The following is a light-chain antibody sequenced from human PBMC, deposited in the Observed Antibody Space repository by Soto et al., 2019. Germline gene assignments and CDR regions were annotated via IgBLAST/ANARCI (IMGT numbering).Light chain of an antibody. CDR3: QQYGSSLWT. Sequence: EIVLTQSPATLSLSPGERATLSCRASQSVSSYLAWYQQKPGQAPRLLIYDASTRATGIPARFSGSGSGTDFTLTISGLQSEDFAVYYCQQYGSSLWTFGQGTKV. J-gene: IGKJ1*01. V-gene: IGKV3-11*01. CDR1: QSVSSY. CDR2: DAS.